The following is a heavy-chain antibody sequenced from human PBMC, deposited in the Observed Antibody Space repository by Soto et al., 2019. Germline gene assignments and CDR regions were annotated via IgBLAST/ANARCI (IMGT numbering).Heavy chain of an antibody. CDR3: TREASVVIPAAQPSHFDS. CDR1: GYNFIKYG. V-gene: IGHV1-18*01. J-gene: IGHJ4*02. D-gene: IGHD2-2*01. Sequence: QGQLVQSGAEVKKPGASVKVSCKGLGYNFIKYGINWVRQAPGQGLEWMGWISPYSGYTHSAQKFQGRLTLTTDTAATTAYMELRSLRSADTALYYCTREASVVIPAAQPSHFDSWGQGTLVTVSS. CDR2: ISPYSGYT.